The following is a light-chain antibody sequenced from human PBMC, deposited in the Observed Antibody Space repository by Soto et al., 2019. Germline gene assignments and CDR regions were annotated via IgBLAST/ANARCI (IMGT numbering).Light chain of an antibody. CDR1: SSDVGGYNS. V-gene: IGLV2-14*03. CDR2: DVS. Sequence: QSALTHPASVSGSPGQSITISCTGTSSDVGGYNSVSWYQLHPGKAPKLMIYDVSNRPSGVSNRFSGSKSGNTASLTISGLQAEDKADYHCNSYTIAYYVFVTVSQVTLL. J-gene: IGLJ1*01. CDR3: NSYTIAYYV.